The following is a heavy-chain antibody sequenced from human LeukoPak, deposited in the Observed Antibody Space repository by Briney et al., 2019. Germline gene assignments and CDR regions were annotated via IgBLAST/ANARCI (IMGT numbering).Heavy chain of an antibody. CDR1: GFTFRTYA. CDR2: IWPDGSKK. Sequence: GRSVPLSRAASGFTFRTYAMHWARPAPGKGLEWVAFIWPDGSKKFYADSVKGRFTISRDNSNHTLYLQVNSLRPEDTALYFCAKISSSAESNFDYWGQGILLTVSS. J-gene: IGHJ4*02. V-gene: IGHV3-33*06. D-gene: IGHD6-25*01. CDR3: AKISSSAESNFDY.